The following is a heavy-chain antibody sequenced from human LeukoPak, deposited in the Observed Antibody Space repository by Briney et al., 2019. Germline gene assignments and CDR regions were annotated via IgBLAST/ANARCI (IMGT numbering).Heavy chain of an antibody. J-gene: IGHJ4*02. D-gene: IGHD4-23*01. CDR3: ARQTTVATDF. Sequence: GGSLRLSCTASGFSFSNFGMHWVRQAPGKGLEWVTLIYYDGTNRYYADSVKGRFTVSRDNSNNTVYLQMNCLRVEDTAVYYCARQTTVATDFWGQGTLVTVSS. V-gene: IGHV3-33*01. CDR2: IYYDGTNR. CDR1: GFSFSNFG.